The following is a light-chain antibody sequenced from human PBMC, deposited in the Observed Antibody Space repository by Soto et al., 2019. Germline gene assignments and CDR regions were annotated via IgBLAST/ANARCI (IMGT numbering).Light chain of an antibody. J-gene: IGKJ1*01. CDR1: QSVSSY. V-gene: IGKV3-20*01. CDR2: DAS. CDR3: QQYGSSPPRT. Sequence: EIVFTQSPATLSLSPGERATLSCRASQSVSSYLAWYQQRPGQAPRLLIYDASNRATGIPDRFSGSGSGADFTLTISRLEPEDFAVYYCQQYGSSPPRTFGQGTKVDI.